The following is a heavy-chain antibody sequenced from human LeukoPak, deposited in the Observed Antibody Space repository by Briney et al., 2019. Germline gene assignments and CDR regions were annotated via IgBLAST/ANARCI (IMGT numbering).Heavy chain of an antibody. Sequence: GGTLRLSCAASGFTFSSYGMSWVRQAPGKGLEWVSAISGSGGSTYYADSVKGRFTISRDNSKNTLYLQMNSLRAEDTAVYYCAREGDYDYYYYYSYMDVWGKGATVTVSS. J-gene: IGHJ6*03. CDR1: GFTFSSYG. CDR3: AREGDYDYYYYYSYMDV. V-gene: IGHV3-23*01. CDR2: ISGSGGST. D-gene: IGHD4-17*01.